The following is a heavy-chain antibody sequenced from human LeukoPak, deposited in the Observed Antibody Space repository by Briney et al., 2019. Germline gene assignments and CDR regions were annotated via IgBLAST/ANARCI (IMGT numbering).Heavy chain of an antibody. V-gene: IGHV3-23*01. CDR1: GFTFRTYG. J-gene: IGHJ6*03. CDR3: AKLRYYDSSGPYYMDV. D-gene: IGHD3-22*01. Sequence: PGGSLRLSCEASGFTFRTYGTTWVRQAPGKGLEWVSGITGSSTWTYYADSVKGRFTISRDNSKNTLYLQMNSLRAEDTAVYYCAKLRYYDSSGPYYMDVWGKGTTVTVSS. CDR2: ITGSSTWT.